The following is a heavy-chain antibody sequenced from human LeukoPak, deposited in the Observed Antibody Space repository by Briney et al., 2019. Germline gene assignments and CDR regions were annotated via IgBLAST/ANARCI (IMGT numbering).Heavy chain of an antibody. V-gene: IGHV1-8*01. Sequence: GASVKVSCKASGYTFTSYDINWVRQATGQGLEWMGWMNPNSGNTGYAQKFQGRVTMTRNTSISTAYMELSSLRSEDTAVYYCARAEGNYDFWSGYPYYFDYWGQGTLVTVSS. CDR3: ARAEGNYDFWSGYPYYFDY. D-gene: IGHD3-3*01. J-gene: IGHJ4*02. CDR2: MNPNSGNT. CDR1: GYTFTSYD.